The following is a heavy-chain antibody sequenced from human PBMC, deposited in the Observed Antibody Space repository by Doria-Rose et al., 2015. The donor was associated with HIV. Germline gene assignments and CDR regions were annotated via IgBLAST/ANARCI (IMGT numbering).Heavy chain of an antibody. J-gene: IGHJ4*02. D-gene: IGHD3-3*01. CDR2: IDYNGNT. V-gene: IGHV4-30-4*01. Sequence: EWIGYIDYNGNTYYNPSLQSRVIVSVDLSKNQFSLRLSSVTAADTAVYYCARATLYNFRSGYYPYYFDYWGQGTLVTVSS. CDR3: ARATLYNFRSGYYPYYFDY.